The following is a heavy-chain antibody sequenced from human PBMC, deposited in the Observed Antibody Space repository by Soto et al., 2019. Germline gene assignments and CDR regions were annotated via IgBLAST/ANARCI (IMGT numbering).Heavy chain of an antibody. CDR2: IHYSGST. CDR3: ARVRSNLFDY. J-gene: IGHJ4*02. Sequence: KPSETLSLTCTVSGDSIITFYWSWIRQPPGKGLEWIGYIHYSGSTNYNPSLKSQVIISVDTSKNQFSLKLSSVTAADTAVYFCARVRSNLFDYWGQGTLVTVSS. CDR1: GDSIITFY. V-gene: IGHV4-59*01. D-gene: IGHD3-3*01.